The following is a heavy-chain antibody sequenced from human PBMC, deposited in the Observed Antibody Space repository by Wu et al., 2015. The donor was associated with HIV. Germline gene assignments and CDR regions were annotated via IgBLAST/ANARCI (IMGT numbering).Heavy chain of an antibody. J-gene: IGHJ3*02. CDR1: GDGFTSYA. CDR2: TNVNTGGT. Sequence: QVHLIQFGAEVKKPGSSVKVTCKASGDGFTSYAVSWVRQAPGQGLEWMGWTNVNTGGTNYAPKFQGRVTMTRDTSISTAYMELSRLTSDDTAIYYCARDELFRVDDAFDMWGQGTMVIVSS. CDR3: ARDELFRVDDAFDM. V-gene: IGHV1-2*07. D-gene: IGHD2-15*01.